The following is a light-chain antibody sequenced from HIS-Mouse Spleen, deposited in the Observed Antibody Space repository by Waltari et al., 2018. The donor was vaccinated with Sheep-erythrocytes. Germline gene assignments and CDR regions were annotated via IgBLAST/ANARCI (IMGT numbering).Light chain of an antibody. CDR2: EGS. CDR3: CSYAGSSTPWV. J-gene: IGLJ3*02. CDR1: SSDGGSYNL. V-gene: IGLV2-23*01. Sequence: QSALTQPASVSGSPGQSITISCTGTSSDGGSYNLVSWYQQHPGKAPKLMIFEGSKRAAGFSNRFSGSKSGNTASLTISWLQDEDEADYYCCSYAGSSTPWVFGGGTKLTVL.